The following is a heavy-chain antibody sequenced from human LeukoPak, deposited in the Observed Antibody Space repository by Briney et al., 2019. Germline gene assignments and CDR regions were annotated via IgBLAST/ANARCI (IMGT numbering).Heavy chain of an antibody. CDR2: IYHSGST. D-gene: IGHD3-10*01. CDR3: ARDLQLYGSGSYYDRGWFDP. V-gene: IGHV4-4*02. J-gene: IGHJ5*02. Sequence: SETLSLTCAVSGGSISSSNWWSWVRQPPGKGLEWIGEIYHSGSTNYNPSLKSRVTISVDKSKNQFSLKLSSVTAADTAVYYCARDLQLYGSGSYYDRGWFDPWGQGTLVTVSS. CDR1: GGSISSSNW.